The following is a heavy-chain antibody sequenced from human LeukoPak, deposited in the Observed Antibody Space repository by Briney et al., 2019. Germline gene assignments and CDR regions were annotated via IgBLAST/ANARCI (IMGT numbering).Heavy chain of an antibody. V-gene: IGHV3-21*01. CDR2: ISSSSSCI. CDR1: GFTFSSYS. CDR3: ARAIAAAGPVGGYFDY. D-gene: IGHD6-13*01. Sequence: GGSLRLSCAASGFTFSSYSMNWVRQAPGKGLEWVSSISSSSSCIYYADSVKGRFTISRDNAKNSLYLQMNSLRAEDTAVYYCARAIAAAGPVGGYFDYWGQGTLVTVSS. J-gene: IGHJ4*02.